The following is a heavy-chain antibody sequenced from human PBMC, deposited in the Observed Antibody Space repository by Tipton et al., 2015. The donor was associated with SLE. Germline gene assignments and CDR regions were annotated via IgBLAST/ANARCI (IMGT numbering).Heavy chain of an antibody. V-gene: IGHV4-4*02. D-gene: IGHD3-10*01. CDR2: IYHSGST. Sequence: GLVKPSGTLSLTCVVSGGSISSSHWWSWVRQPPGKGLEWIGEIYHSGSTNPNPSLKGRVTISVAKSKNQFPLKLSSVPAADTAMYYCAREIREVQGVMGHAFDIWGQGTMVTVSS. CDR3: AREIREVQGVMGHAFDI. CDR1: GGSISSSHW. J-gene: IGHJ3*02.